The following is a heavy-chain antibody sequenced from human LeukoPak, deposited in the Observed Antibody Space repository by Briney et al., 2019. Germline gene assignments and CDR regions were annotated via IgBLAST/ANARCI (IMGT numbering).Heavy chain of an antibody. CDR2: ISYDGSNK. V-gene: IGHV3-30*01. Sequence: GGSLRLSCAASGFTFSSYAMHWVRQAPGKGLEWVAVISYDGSNKYYADSVKGRFTISRDNSKNTLYLQMNSLRAEDTAVYYCEVMCSSTSCYSGDYGGRGPLVTVPS. J-gene: IGHJ4*02. D-gene: IGHD2-2*02. CDR3: EVMCSSTSCYSGDY. CDR1: GFTFSSYA.